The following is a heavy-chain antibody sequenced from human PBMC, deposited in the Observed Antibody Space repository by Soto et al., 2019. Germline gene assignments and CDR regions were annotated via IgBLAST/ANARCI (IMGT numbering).Heavy chain of an antibody. CDR3: AKDARSGWNFDY. Sequence: EVQLLESGGAFVQPGGSLRLSCAASGFTFSSYAMSWVRQAPGKGLEWVSAISASGGSADYADSVKGRFTISRDNSKNTLYLQMNSLRVEDTAVYYCAKDARSGWNFDYWGQGTLVTVSS. CDR2: ISASGGSA. J-gene: IGHJ4*02. V-gene: IGHV3-23*01. CDR1: GFTFSSYA. D-gene: IGHD6-19*01.